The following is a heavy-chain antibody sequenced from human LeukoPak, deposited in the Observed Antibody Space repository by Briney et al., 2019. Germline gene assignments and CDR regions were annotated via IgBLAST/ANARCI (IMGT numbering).Heavy chain of an antibody. Sequence: SETLSLTCAVYGGSFSGYYWSWIRQPPGKGLEWIGEINHSGSTNYNPSLKSRVTISVDTSKNQFSLKLSSGTAADTAVYYCARGRGGYSYGYSGLGYYFDYWGQGTLVTVSS. D-gene: IGHD5-18*01. CDR3: ARGRGGYSYGYSGLGYYFDY. CDR1: GGSFSGYY. V-gene: IGHV4-34*01. CDR2: INHSGST. J-gene: IGHJ4*02.